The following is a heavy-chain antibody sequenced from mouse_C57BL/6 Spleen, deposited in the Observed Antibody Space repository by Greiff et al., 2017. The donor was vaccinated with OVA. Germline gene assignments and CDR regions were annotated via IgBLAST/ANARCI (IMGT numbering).Heavy chain of an antibody. CDR3: ARDYGSRSRGFAY. Sequence: QVQLQQPGAELVRPGSSVKLSCTASGYTFTSYWMHWVKQRPIQGLEWIGNIDPSDSETHYNQKFKDKATLTVDKSSSTDYMQLSSLTSEDSAVYYCARDYGSRSRGFAYWGQGTLVTVSA. CDR1: GYTFTSYW. J-gene: IGHJ3*01. V-gene: IGHV1-52*01. CDR2: IDPSDSET. D-gene: IGHD1-1*01.